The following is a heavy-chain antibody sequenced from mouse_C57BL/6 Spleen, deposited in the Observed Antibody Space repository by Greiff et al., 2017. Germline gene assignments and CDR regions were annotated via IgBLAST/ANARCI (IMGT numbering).Heavy chain of an antibody. D-gene: IGHD1-2*01. V-gene: IGHV1-22*01. J-gene: IGHJ4*01. CDR1: GYTFTDYN. CDR2: INPNNGGT. CDR3: ASYGYYAMDY. Sequence: VQLQQSGPELVKPGASVKMSCKASGYTFTDYNMHWVKQSHGKSLEWIGYINPNNGGTSYNQQFKGKATLTVNKSSSTAYMELRSLTSEDAAVYYCASYGYYAMDYWGQGTSVTVSS.